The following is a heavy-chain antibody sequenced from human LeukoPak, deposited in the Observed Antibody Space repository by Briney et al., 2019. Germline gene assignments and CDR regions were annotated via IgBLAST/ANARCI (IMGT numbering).Heavy chain of an antibody. CDR1: GGTFSSYA. Sequence: ASVKVSCKASGGTFSSYAISWVRQAPGQGLEWMGRIIPILGIANYAQKFQGRVTITADKPTSTAYMELSSLRSEDTAVYYCARDYGSGSSNWFDPWGQGTLVTVSS. CDR2: IIPILGIA. J-gene: IGHJ5*02. D-gene: IGHD3-10*01. V-gene: IGHV1-69*04. CDR3: ARDYGSGSSNWFDP.